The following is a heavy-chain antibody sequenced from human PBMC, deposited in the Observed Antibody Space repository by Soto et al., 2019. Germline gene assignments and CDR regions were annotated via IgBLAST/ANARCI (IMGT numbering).Heavy chain of an antibody. V-gene: IGHV3-74*01. CDR3: ARGHYYDSNVLDV. Sequence: GGSLRLSCAASGFTFSSYWMHWVRQAPGKGLVWVSRINSDGSSTSYADSVKGRFTISRDNAKNTLYLQMNSLRAEDTAVYYCARGHYYDSNVLDVWGQGTTVTVSS. CDR1: GFTFSSYW. CDR2: INSDGSST. D-gene: IGHD3-22*01. J-gene: IGHJ6*02.